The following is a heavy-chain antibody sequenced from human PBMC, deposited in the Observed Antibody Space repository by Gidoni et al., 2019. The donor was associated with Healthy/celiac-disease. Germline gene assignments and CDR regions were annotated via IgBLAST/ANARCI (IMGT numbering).Heavy chain of an antibody. CDR3: ASANSMVRGVTSAFFH. D-gene: IGHD3-10*01. J-gene: IGHJ4*02. CDR2: ISSSSSYI. CDR1: GVTFNHYS. Sequence: AASGVTFNHYSRNWVRQAPGKGLEWVAAISSSSSYIYYADSVKGRFIISRANAKHSLYMQMNSLRAEDTAVYCCASANSMVRGVTSAFFHWGQGTLVTVSS. V-gene: IGHV3-21*01.